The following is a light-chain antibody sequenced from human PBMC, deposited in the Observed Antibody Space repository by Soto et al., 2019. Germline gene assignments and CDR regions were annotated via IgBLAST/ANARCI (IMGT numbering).Light chain of an antibody. CDR1: TSDVGGYNL. CDR2: EGT. J-gene: IGLJ2*01. Sequence: QSALTQPASVSGSPGQSITISCSGTTSDVGGYNLVSWYQQHTAKAPKLLIYEGTQRPSGVPDRFSGSKSGNTASLTVSGLQAEDEADYYCSSYAGSNNVVFGGGTKLTVL. V-gene: IGLV2-8*01. CDR3: SSYAGSNNVV.